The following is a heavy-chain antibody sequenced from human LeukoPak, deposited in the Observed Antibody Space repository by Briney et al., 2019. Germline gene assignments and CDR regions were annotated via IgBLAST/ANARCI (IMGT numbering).Heavy chain of an antibody. J-gene: IGHJ6*02. D-gene: IGHD3-22*01. Sequence: SGGSLRLSCPASGITLMSYTIHWLRRAPGRGLEWLRLVLDNTDFAYHADSVKGRFIISRDTSKNVVYLQMNSLRPEDTAVYYCASEPGLSRGAVYAMDVWGQGTTVTVSS. CDR1: GITLMSYT. V-gene: IGHV3-30-3*01. CDR3: ASEPGLSRGAVYAMDV. CDR2: VLDNTDFA.